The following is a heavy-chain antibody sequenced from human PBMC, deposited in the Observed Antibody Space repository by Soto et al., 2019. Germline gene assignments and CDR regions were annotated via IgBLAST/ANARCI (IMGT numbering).Heavy chain of an antibody. CDR3: ARDQSWHDLVCWFDP. J-gene: IGHJ5*02. Sequence: ASVKVSCKAIGYSFTSHYMHWVRQAPGQGLEWMGTIYPGGVNIGYAQKFKGRVTMTKDTSTSTVYMELNSLTSEDTAVYYCARDQSWHDLVCWFDPWGQ. CDR2: IYPGGVNI. CDR1: GYSFTSHY. D-gene: IGHD1-1*01. V-gene: IGHV1-46*03.